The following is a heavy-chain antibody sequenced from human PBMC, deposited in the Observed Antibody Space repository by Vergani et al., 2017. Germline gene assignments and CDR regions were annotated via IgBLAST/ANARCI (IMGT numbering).Heavy chain of an antibody. Sequence: QVKLQESGPGLVKPSETLSLICTVSGASVNSYYWSWIRQPPGKGLEWMGYVSFRGDTLYDPSVKGRMTISLNTSSNQFSLYLTSVTAADTAVYYCAGDTHSWQRADRWGQGLLVSVSS. J-gene: IGHJ5*02. D-gene: IGHD6-13*01. CDR3: AGDTHSWQRADR. CDR2: VSFRGDT. V-gene: IGHV4-59*02. CDR1: GASVNSYY.